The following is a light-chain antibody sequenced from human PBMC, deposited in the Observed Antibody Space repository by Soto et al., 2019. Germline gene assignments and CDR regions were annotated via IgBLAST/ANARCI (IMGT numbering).Light chain of an antibody. CDR2: AAS. CDR1: QGINTW. J-gene: IGKJ3*01. Sequence: DIQMTQSPSSVSASVGDRVTITCRASQGINTWLAWYQQKPGKAPKLLIYAASTLERGVPSRFSGSGSGTDFTLTISSLQPEDFATYYYQQASDFPLTLGPGTKVDIK. V-gene: IGKV1-12*01. CDR3: QQASDFPLT.